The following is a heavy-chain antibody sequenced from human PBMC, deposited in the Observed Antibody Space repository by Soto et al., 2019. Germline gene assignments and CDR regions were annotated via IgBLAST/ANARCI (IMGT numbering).Heavy chain of an antibody. CDR2: INHSGST. D-gene: IGHD3-10*01. Sequence: SETLSLTCAVYGGSFSGYYWSWIRQPPGKGLEWIGEINHSGSTNYNPSLKSRVTISVDTSKNQFSLKLSSVTAADTAVYYCARGSLLWFGELLYAYYYGMDVWGQGTTVTVSS. CDR1: GGSFSGYY. V-gene: IGHV4-34*01. J-gene: IGHJ6*02. CDR3: ARGSLLWFGELLYAYYYGMDV.